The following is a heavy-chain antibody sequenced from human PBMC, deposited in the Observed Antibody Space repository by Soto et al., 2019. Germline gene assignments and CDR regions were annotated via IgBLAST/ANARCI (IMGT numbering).Heavy chain of an antibody. CDR1: GFTFSRHW. CDR2: INSAGSSI. CDR3: SRVGDGYDVFDI. V-gene: IGHV3-74*01. J-gene: IGHJ3*02. D-gene: IGHD3-16*01. Sequence: PGGSLRLSCAASGFTFSRHWMHWVRQAPGKGLVWVSRINSAGSSINYAHSMKGRFTISRDNAKNTLYLQMNSLRAEDTAVYYCSRVGDGYDVFDIWGQGTMVTVSS.